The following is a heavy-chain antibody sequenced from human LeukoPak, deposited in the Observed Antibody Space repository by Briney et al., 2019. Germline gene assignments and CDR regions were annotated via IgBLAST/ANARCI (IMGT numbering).Heavy chain of an antibody. CDR3: ARGVNGWFDP. V-gene: IGHV4-61*02. CDR2: IYTSGST. D-gene: IGHD3-16*02. CDR1: GGSISSGNYY. J-gene: IGHJ5*02. Sequence: SQTLSLTCTVSGGSISSGNYYWSWIRQPAGKRLEWIGRIYTSGSTNYNPSLKSRVTISGDTSKNQFSLKLSSVTAADTAVYYCARGVNGWFDPWGQGTLVTVSS.